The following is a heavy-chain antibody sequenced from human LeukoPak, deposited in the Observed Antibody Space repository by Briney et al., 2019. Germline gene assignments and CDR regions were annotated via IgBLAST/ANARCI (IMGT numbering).Heavy chain of an antibody. CDR3: AREGKEGYDFWTGYYEYHFDY. V-gene: IGHV4-61*02. CDR2: IYTSGTT. D-gene: IGHD3-3*01. Sequence: SETLSLTCTVSGGSISSGSYYWSWVRQPAGKGLEWIGRIYTSGTTNYNPSLKSRVTISVDTSKNQFSLKLRSVTAADTAVYYCAREGKEGYDFWTGYYEYHFDYWGQGTLVTVSS. J-gene: IGHJ4*02. CDR1: GGSISSGSYY.